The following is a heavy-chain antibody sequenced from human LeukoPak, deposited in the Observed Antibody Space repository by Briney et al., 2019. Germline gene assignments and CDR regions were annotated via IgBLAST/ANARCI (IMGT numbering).Heavy chain of an antibody. Sequence: PGGSLRLSCAASGFMFSGSWMSWVRQAPRKGLEWVANINIDGSEKYSVDSVKGRFTISRDNAKNSLFFEMSSLRVEDTSVYYCARDFRNSGWGSDYWGQGTLVTVSS. CDR2: INIDGSEK. CDR1: GFMFSGSW. J-gene: IGHJ4*02. V-gene: IGHV3-7*04. D-gene: IGHD6-19*01. CDR3: ARDFRNSGWGSDY.